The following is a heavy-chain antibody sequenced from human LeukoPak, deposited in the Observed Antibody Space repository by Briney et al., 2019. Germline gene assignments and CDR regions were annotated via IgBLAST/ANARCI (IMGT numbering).Heavy chain of an antibody. Sequence: PGGSLRLSCAASGFTFSGSAVHWVRQASGKGLEWVGRIRSKANSYATAYAASVKGRFTISRDDSKNTAYLQMNSLRAEDTAVYYCAKENLYYYDSSGYYSHYFDYWGQGTLVTVSS. D-gene: IGHD3-22*01. V-gene: IGHV3-73*01. CDR1: GFTFSGSA. CDR2: IRSKANSYAT. CDR3: AKENLYYYDSSGYYSHYFDY. J-gene: IGHJ4*02.